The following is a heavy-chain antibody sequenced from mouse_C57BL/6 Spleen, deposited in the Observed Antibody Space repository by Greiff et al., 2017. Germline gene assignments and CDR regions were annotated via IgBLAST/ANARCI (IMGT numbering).Heavy chain of an antibody. V-gene: IGHV1-22*01. Sequence: VQLKESGPELVKPGASVKMSCKASGYTFTDYNMHWVKQSHGKSLEWIGYINPNNGGTSYNQKFKGKATLTVNKSSSTAYMELRSLTSEDSAVYYCAREDYYGISDWYFDVWGTGTTVTVSS. J-gene: IGHJ1*03. CDR2: INPNNGGT. D-gene: IGHD1-1*01. CDR3: AREDYYGISDWYFDV. CDR1: GYTFTDYN.